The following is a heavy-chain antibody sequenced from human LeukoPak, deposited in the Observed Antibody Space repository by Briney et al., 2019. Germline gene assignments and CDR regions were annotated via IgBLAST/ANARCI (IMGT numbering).Heavy chain of an antibody. CDR3: ARVGYAFDI. Sequence: GGSLRLSCVASGFTLSSYSMNWVRQAPGKGVEWVSYISSSSSSTIYYADSVKGRFTISRDNAKNSLYLQMNSLRDEDTAVYYCARVGYAFDIWGQGTMVTVSS. CDR1: GFTLSSYS. V-gene: IGHV3-48*02. J-gene: IGHJ3*02. CDR2: ISSSSSSTI.